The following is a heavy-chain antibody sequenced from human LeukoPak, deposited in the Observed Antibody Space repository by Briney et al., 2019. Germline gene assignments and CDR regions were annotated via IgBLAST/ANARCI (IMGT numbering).Heavy chain of an antibody. CDR1: GGSISSYY. CDR2: IYYSGST. Sequence: PSETLSLTCTVSGGSISSYYWSWIRQPPGKGLEWIGYIYYSGSTNYNPSLKSRVTISVDTSKNQFSLKLSSVTAADTAVYYCARAPTHKYCSGGSCDDHWGQGTLVTVSS. V-gene: IGHV4-59*01. D-gene: IGHD2-15*01. J-gene: IGHJ5*02. CDR3: ARAPTHKYCSGGSCDDH.